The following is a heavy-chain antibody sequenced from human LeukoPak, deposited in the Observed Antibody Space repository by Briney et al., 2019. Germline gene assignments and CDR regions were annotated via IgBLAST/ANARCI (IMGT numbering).Heavy chain of an antibody. CDR1: GFTFSSYS. Sequence: GGSLRLSCAASGFTFSSYSMNWVRQAPGKGLEWVSSISSSSSYIYYADSVKGRFTISRDNAKNSLYLQMNSLRAEDTAVYYCARASPFLYGEHPSFDYWGQGTLVTVSS. CDR3: ARASPFLYGEHPSFDY. J-gene: IGHJ4*02. D-gene: IGHD4-17*01. CDR2: ISSSSSYI. V-gene: IGHV3-21*01.